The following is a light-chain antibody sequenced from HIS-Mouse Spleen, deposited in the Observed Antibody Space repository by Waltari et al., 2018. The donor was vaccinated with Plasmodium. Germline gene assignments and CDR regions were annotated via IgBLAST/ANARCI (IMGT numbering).Light chain of an antibody. CDR2: LNRDGSH. V-gene: IGLV4-69*01. J-gene: IGLJ2*01. CDR1: SGHSRYA. Sequence: QLVLTQSPSASASLGASVQPTCTLSSGHSRYAIAWHQPPPEKGPRYLMKLNRDGSHSKGGGIPDRFPGSSSGAGRYLTIPSLQSEDEADYYCQAWGTGMGVFGGGTKLTVL. CDR3: QAWGTGMGV.